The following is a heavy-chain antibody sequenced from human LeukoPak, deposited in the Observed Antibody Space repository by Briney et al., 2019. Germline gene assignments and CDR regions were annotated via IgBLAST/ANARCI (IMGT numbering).Heavy chain of an antibody. J-gene: IGHJ4*02. V-gene: IGHV4-59*01. CDR2: IYYSGST. Sequence: SETLSLTCTVSVGSIISSYWIWIRQPPGKGLEWIGYIYYSGSTNYNPSLKSRVTISVDTSKNQFSLKLSSVTAADTAVYYCARDRGVYSSSFDYWGQGTLVTVSS. CDR3: ARDRGVYSSSFDY. D-gene: IGHD6-6*01. CDR1: VGSIISSY.